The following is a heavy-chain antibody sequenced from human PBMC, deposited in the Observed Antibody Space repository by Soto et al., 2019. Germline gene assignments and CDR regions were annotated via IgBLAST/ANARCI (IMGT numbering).Heavy chain of an antibody. Sequence: EVQLVESGGGLVQPGGSLRISCAASGITLSSYRMHWVRQAPGKGLVWVARINSDGSSLSYADSVKGRFTISRDNAKNTLYLQMNSLRAEDTAVYYCARFGNYYDTSGYLYWGRGTLVTVSS. CDR2: INSDGSSL. V-gene: IGHV3-74*01. CDR3: ARFGNYYDTSGYLY. J-gene: IGHJ4*02. CDR1: GITLSSYR. D-gene: IGHD3-22*01.